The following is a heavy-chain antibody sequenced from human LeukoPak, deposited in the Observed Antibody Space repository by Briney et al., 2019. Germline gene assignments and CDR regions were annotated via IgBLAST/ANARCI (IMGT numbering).Heavy chain of an antibody. V-gene: IGHV3-23*01. CDR3: AKRVGATTLGPFDY. CDR2: ISGSGGST. CDR1: GFTFSSYA. Sequence: GGSLKLSCAASGFTFSSYAMSWVRQAPGKGLEWVSAISGSGGSTYYADSVKGRFTISRDNSKNTLYLQMNSLRAEDTAVYYCAKRVGATTLGPFDYWGQGTLVTVSS. D-gene: IGHD1-26*01. J-gene: IGHJ4*02.